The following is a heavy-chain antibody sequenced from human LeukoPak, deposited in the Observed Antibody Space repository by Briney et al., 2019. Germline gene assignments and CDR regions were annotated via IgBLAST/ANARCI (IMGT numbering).Heavy chain of an antibody. Sequence: PGGSLRLSCAASGFSFSSYAMTWVRQAPGKGLEWVSAISGSGRTFYADSVKGRFTISRDTSKNTLYLQMNSLRGEDTAIYYCTKAVDGSSYRTDYYFDYWGQGTLVTVSS. CDR1: GFSFSSYA. CDR2: ISGSGRT. V-gene: IGHV3-23*01. CDR3: TKAVDGSSYRTDYYFDY. D-gene: IGHD3-22*01. J-gene: IGHJ4*02.